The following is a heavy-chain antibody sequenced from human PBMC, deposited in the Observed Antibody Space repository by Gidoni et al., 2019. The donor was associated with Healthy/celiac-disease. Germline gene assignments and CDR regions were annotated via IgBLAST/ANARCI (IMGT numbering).Heavy chain of an antibody. CDR3: AIIDWLLPSSYYYYGMDV. J-gene: IGHJ6*02. D-gene: IGHD3-9*01. CDR1: GFTFSSYA. V-gene: IGHV3-23*01. CDR2: ISGSGGST. Sequence: EVQLLESGGGLVQPGGSLRLSCAASGFTFSSYAMSWVRQAPGKGLEWVSTISGSGGSTYYADSVKGRLTISRDNSKNTLYLQMNSLRAEDTAVYYCAIIDWLLPSSYYYYGMDVWGQGTTVTVSS.